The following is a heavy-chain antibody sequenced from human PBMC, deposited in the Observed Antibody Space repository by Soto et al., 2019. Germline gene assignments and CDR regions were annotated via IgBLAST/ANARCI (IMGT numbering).Heavy chain of an antibody. Sequence: GGSLRLSCAASGFTFSSYGMHWVRQAPGKGLEWVAVIGYDGSNKYYADSVKGRFTISRDNSKNTLYLQMNSLRAEDTAVYYCARGTATAPSDYWGQGTLVTVSS. CDR2: IGYDGSNK. V-gene: IGHV3-33*01. CDR1: GFTFSSYG. CDR3: ARGTATAPSDY. D-gene: IGHD5-18*01. J-gene: IGHJ4*02.